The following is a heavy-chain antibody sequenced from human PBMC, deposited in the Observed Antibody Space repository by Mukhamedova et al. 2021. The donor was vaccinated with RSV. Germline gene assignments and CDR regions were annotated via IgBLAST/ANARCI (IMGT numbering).Heavy chain of an antibody. CDR3: TTFYTVVDY. Sequence: KSKTDGGTTDYAAPVKGRFTISRDDSKNTLYLQMNSLKTEDIAVYYCTTFYTVVDYWGQGTLVTVSS. CDR2: KSKTDGGTT. J-gene: IGHJ4*02. V-gene: IGHV3-15*01. D-gene: IGHD2-2*02.